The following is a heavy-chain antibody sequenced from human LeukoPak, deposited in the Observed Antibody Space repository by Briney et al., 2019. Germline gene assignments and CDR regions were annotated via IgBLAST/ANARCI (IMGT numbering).Heavy chain of an antibody. V-gene: IGHV4-59*01. Sequence: PSETLSLTCTVSGGSISSYYWSWIRQPPGKGLEWIGYIYYSGSTNYNPSLKSRVTISVDTSKNQFSLKLSSVTAADTAVYYCVRERDWFDPWGQGTLVTVSS. CDR3: VRERDWFDP. J-gene: IGHJ5*02. CDR2: IYYSGST. CDR1: GGSISSYY.